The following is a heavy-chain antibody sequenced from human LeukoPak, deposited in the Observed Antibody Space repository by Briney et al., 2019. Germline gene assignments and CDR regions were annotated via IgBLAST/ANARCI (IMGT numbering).Heavy chain of an antibody. Sequence: GGSLRLSCEASGFTFSSCGMSWVRQAPGKGLEWVSAISGSGGSTYYADSVKGRFTISRDNSKNTLYLQMNSLRADDTAVYYCAKSGYNRFDYWGQGTLVTVSS. J-gene: IGHJ4*02. CDR1: GFTFSSCG. V-gene: IGHV3-23*01. CDR3: AKSGYNRFDY. D-gene: IGHD5-24*01. CDR2: ISGSGGST.